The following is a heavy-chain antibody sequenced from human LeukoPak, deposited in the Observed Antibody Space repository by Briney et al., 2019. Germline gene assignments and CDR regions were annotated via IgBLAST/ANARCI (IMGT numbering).Heavy chain of an antibody. Sequence: QPGGSLRLSCTASGFTFSRSWMNWIRQAPGKGLEWVANINPDGDGIRFVDSVKGRFTMSRANAQSSLHLQMNSLRVEDTAFYYCAAWTDRGYSYWGQGVLVTVSS. CDR3: AAWTDRGYSY. D-gene: IGHD5-12*01. CDR1: GFTFSRSW. CDR2: INPDGDGI. V-gene: IGHV3-7*01. J-gene: IGHJ4*02.